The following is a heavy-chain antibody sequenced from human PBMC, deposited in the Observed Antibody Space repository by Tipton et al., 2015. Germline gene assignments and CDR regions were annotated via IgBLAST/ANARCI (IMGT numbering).Heavy chain of an antibody. J-gene: IGHJ4*02. CDR1: GDSISSGSYY. CDR3: ACQDYDSLTRDYQTVDY. D-gene: IGHD3-9*01. CDR2: ISHSGST. V-gene: IGHV4-39*07. Sequence: TLSLTCTVSGDSISSGSYYWGWIRQPPGKGLEWIGTISHSGSTYYTPSLKSRVTISADTPKNQFSLRLSSVTAADTAVYYCACQDYDSLTRDYQTVDYWGQGTLVTVSS.